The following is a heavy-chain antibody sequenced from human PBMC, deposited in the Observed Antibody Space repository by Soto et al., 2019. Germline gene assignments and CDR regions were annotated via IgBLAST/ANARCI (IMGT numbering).Heavy chain of an antibody. J-gene: IGHJ4*02. CDR2: MNQDGSGR. CDR3: ARDDGWGXLRFDY. V-gene: IGHV3-7*01. Sequence: EVQLVESGGGLVQPGGSLRLSCAASGFTFSDYWMSWVRQAPGKGLEWVANMNQDGSGRYYVDSVRGRFTISRDNAKTSLYLQMNSLRAEDTAVYYCARDDGWGXLRFDYGGQGTLVTVSS. CDR1: GFTFSDYW. D-gene: IGHD3-16*01.